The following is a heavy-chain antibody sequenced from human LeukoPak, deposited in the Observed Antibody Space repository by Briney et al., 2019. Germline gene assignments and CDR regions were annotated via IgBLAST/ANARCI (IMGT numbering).Heavy chain of an antibody. CDR3: ARVSGGDYFHY. CDR1: GFSFRNYG. Sequence: PGGSLRLSCVASGFSFRNYGMHWVRQAPGKGLEWVSVIYSGGSTYYADSVKGRFTISRDNSKNTLYLQMNSLRAEDTAVYYCARVSGGDYFHYWGQGTLVTVSS. J-gene: IGHJ4*02. CDR2: IYSGGST. V-gene: IGHV3-NL1*01.